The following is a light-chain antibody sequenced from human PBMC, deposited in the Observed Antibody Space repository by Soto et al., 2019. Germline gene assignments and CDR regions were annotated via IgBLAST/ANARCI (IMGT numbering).Light chain of an antibody. CDR3: CSYVGGSTWV. CDR1: SSDVGSYNL. Sequence: QSVLAQPASVSGSPGQSITISCTGASSDVGSYNLVSWYQQHPGKAPKLMIYEVSKRASGVSNRFSGTKSGSTASLTISGLQAEDEADHYCCSYVGGSTWVFGGGTKLTVL. V-gene: IGLV2-23*02. CDR2: EVS. J-gene: IGLJ3*02.